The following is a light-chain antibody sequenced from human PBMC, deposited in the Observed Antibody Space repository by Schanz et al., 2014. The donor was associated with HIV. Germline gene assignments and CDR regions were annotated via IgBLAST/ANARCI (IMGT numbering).Light chain of an antibody. CDR2: EVS. Sequence: QSVLTQPPSASGSPGQSVTISCTGTSSDVGGYNYVSWYQQHPGKASKLMIYEVSKRPSGVPDRFSGSKSGNTASLTVSGLQAEGEADYYCSSYAGSKNWVFGGGTKLTVL. CDR1: SSDVGGYNY. J-gene: IGLJ2*01. V-gene: IGLV2-8*01. CDR3: SSYAGSKNWV.